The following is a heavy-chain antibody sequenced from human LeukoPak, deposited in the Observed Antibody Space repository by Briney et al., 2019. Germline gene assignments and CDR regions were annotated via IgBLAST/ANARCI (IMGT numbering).Heavy chain of an antibody. D-gene: IGHD6-19*01. J-gene: IGHJ4*02. CDR1: GDTVSSNSAV. CDR3: ARFLGIGSQRYYFDS. V-gene: IGHV6-1*01. CDR2: TYYRSKWYH. Sequence: SQTLSLTCAISGDTVSSNSAVWSWIRQSPSRGLEWLGRTYYRSKWYHDYAVSVRSRVSVNPDTFKNQFSLQLNSVTPEDTAVYYCARFLGIGSQRYYFDSWGQGTLVTVSS.